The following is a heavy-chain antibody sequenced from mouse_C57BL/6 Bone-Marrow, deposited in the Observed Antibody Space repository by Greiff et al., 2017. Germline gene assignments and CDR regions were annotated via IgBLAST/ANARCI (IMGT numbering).Heavy chain of an antibody. Sequence: QVQLQQSRAELAKPGASVKLSCKASGYTFTSYWMHWVKQRPGQGLEWIGYINPSSGYTKYNQKFKDKATLTADKSSSTAYMQLSSLTYEDSAVYYCARANWDWYFDVWGTGTTVTVSS. CDR2: INPSSGYT. V-gene: IGHV1-7*01. CDR3: ARANWDWYFDV. CDR1: GYTFTSYW. D-gene: IGHD4-1*01. J-gene: IGHJ1*03.